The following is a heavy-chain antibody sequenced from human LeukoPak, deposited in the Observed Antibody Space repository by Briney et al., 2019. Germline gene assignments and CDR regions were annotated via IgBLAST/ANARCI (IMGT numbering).Heavy chain of an antibody. J-gene: IGHJ5*02. CDR3: AREMGYCSSTICSNWFVP. CDR1: GGSISSGSYD. Sequence: PSQTLSLTCTVSGGSISSGSYDRSWIRQPAGKGLEWIGRIYTSGSTNYNPSLKSRVTMSVDTSKNQFSLKLSSVTAADTAVYYCAREMGYCSSTICSNWFVPWGQGTLVTVSS. D-gene: IGHD2-2*01. V-gene: IGHV4-61*02. CDR2: IYTSGST.